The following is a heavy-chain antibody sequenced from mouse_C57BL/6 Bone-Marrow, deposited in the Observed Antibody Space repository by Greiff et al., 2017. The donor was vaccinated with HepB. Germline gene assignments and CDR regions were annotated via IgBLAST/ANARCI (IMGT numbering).Heavy chain of an antibody. V-gene: IGHV2-5*01. CDR1: GFSLTSYG. CDR3: APHLLWLRRRFAY. D-gene: IGHD2-2*01. CDR2: IWRGGST. Sequence: VKLLESGPGLVQPSQSLSITCTVSGFSLTSYGVHWVRQSPGKGLEWLGVIWRGGSTDYNAAFMSRLSITKDNSKSQVFFKMNSLQADYTAIYYCAPHLLWLRRRFAYWGQGTLVTVSA. J-gene: IGHJ3*01.